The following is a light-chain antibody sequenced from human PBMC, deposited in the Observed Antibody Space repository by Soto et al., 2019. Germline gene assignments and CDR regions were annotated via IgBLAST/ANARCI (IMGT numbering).Light chain of an antibody. J-gene: IGLJ2*01. V-gene: IGLV2-11*01. CDR1: SSDVGGYNY. Sequence: ALTQPRSVSGSPGQSVTISCTGTSSDVGGYNYVSWFQQYPGKAPKLMIYDVFNRPSGVSNRFSGSKSGNTASLTISGLQAEDEADYYCSSFAGSHSVFGGGTKVTVL. CDR2: DVF. CDR3: SSFAGSHSV.